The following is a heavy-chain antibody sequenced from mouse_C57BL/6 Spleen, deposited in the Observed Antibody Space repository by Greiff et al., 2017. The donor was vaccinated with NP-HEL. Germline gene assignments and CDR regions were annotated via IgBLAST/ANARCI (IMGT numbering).Heavy chain of an antibody. V-gene: IGHV5-12*01. J-gene: IGHJ1*03. Sequence: EVKLMESGGGLVQPGGSLKLSCAASGFTFSDYYMYWVRQTPEKRLEWVAYISNGGGSTYYPDTVKGRFTISRDNAKNTLYLQMSRLKSEDTAMYYCARNSRYWYFDVWGTGTTVTVSS. CDR2: ISNGGGST. CDR1: GFTFSDYY. CDR3: ARNSRYWYFDV.